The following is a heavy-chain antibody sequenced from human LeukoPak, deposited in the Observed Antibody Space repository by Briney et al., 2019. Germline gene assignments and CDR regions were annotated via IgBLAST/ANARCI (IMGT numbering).Heavy chain of an antibody. V-gene: IGHV4-30-2*01. CDR1: GGSISSGGYY. Sequence: SQTLSLTCTVSGGSISSGGYYWSRIRQPPGKGLEWIAHIYHSGTTYYNPSLKSRVTISVDRSKNQFSLKLSSVTAADTAVYYCARATYYYDSSGYLGEYYFDYWGQGTLVTVSS. CDR3: ARATYYYDSSGYLGEYYFDY. CDR2: IYHSGTT. D-gene: IGHD3-22*01. J-gene: IGHJ4*02.